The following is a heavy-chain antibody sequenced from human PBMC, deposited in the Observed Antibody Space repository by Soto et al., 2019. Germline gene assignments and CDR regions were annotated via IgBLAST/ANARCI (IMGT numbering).Heavy chain of an antibody. CDR1: GYTFTGHY. V-gene: IGHV1-2*02. CDR2: IGPESGAT. CDR3: AIGEWLSTSYFNF. D-gene: IGHD3-3*01. Sequence: ASVKVSCKASGYTFTGHYIHWVRQAPEQGPEWMGEIGPESGATRYAQKFQGRVTMTRNTVYLQVDSLRVEDTAVYHCAIGEWLSTSYFNFWGKGTLVTVSS. J-gene: IGHJ4*02.